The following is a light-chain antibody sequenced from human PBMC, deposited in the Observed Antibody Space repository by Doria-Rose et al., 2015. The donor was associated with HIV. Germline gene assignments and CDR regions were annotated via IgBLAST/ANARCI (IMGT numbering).Light chain of an antibody. J-gene: IGKJ3*01. CDR1: QSLLYTSKNY. CDR3: QQYYDTPS. V-gene: IGKV4-1*01. Sequence: TQSPESLGMSLGERATLNCKSNQSLLYTSKNYLAWYQQKPGQPPKLLIYWVSTRQPGVPARFSGSGSGTDFTLTISSLEAEDVAVYYCQQYYDTPSFGPGTTVDIK. CDR2: WVS.